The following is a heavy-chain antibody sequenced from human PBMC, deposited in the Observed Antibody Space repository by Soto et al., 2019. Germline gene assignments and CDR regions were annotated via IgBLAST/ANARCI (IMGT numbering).Heavy chain of an antibody. CDR3: ARNTLYYGDYVWFDP. V-gene: IGHV1-69*02. Sequence: QVQLVQSGAEVKKPGSSVKVSCKASGGTFSSYTISWVRQAPGQGLEWMGRIIPILGIANYAQKFQGRVTITADKATSTAYMELSSLRSEDTAVYYCARNTLYYGDYVWFDPWGQGTLVTVSS. CDR1: GGTFSSYT. J-gene: IGHJ5*02. CDR2: IIPILGIA. D-gene: IGHD4-17*01.